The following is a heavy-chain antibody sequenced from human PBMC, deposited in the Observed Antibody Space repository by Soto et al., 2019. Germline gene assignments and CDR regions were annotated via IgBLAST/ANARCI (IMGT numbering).Heavy chain of an antibody. J-gene: IGHJ4*02. D-gene: IGHD6-19*01. CDR3: ARVLGTVAGIWALGY. CDR1: GFTFSSYG. CDR2: IWYDGSNK. Sequence: QVQLVESGGGVVQPGRSLRLSCAASGFTFSSYGMHWVRQAPGKGLEWVAVIWYDGSNKYYADSVKGRFTISRDNSKNTLYLQMNRLRAEDTAVYYCARVLGTVAGIWALGYWGQGTLVTVSS. V-gene: IGHV3-33*01.